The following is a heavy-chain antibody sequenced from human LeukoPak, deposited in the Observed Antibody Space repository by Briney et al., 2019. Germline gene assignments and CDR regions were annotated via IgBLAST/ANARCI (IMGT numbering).Heavy chain of an antibody. CDR3: ARANYDFWSGYYGYYYYYGMDV. CDR1: GDSVSINSAA. CDR2: TYYKSKWYN. J-gene: IGHJ6*02. V-gene: IGHV6-1*01. Sequence: SQTLSLTFAISGDSVSINSAAWNWIRQSPSRGLEWLGRTYYKSKWYNDYAVSVKSRITINPDTSKNQFSLQLNSVTPEDTAVYYCARANYDFWSGYYGYYYYYGMDVWGQGTTVTVSS. D-gene: IGHD3-3*01.